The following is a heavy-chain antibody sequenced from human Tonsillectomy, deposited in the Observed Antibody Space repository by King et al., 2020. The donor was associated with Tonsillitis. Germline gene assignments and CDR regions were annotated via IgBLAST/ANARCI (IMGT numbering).Heavy chain of an antibody. J-gene: IGHJ6*02. CDR3: ARAGPAVADFYYYYGMDV. Sequence: VQLVESGAEVKKPGASVSVSCKASGYTFTAYYMHWVRQAPGQGLEWMGRINPNSGGTNYAQKFQGRVTMTRDTTISTAPMELSRLRSDDTAVYYCARAGPAVADFYYYYGMDVWGQGTTVTVSS. CDR1: GYTFTAYY. D-gene: IGHD6-19*01. CDR2: INPNSGGT. V-gene: IGHV1-2*02.